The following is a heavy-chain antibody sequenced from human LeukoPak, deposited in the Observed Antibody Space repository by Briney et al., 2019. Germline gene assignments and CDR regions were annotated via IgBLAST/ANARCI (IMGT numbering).Heavy chain of an antibody. J-gene: IGHJ3*02. Sequence: SETLSLTCTVSGGSISSYYWSWIRQPPGKGLEWIGYIHYSGSTNYNPSLKSRVTISVDTSKNQFSLKLSSVTAADTAVYYCARAGSKFDAFDIWGQGTMVTVSS. CDR3: ARAGSKFDAFDI. D-gene: IGHD3-10*01. V-gene: IGHV4-59*01. CDR2: IHYSGST. CDR1: GGSISSYY.